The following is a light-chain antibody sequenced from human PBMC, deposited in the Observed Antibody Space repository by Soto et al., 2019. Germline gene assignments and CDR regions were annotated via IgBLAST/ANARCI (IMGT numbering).Light chain of an antibody. CDR3: PQSYSSPRP. V-gene: IGKV1-39*01. CDR2: AAS. J-gene: IGKJ3*01. CDR1: QSISSY. Sequence: DIEMTQSPSSLSASLGDRVTITCRASQSISSYLNWYQQKPGKAPKLLIYAASSLQSGVPSRFSGSGSGTDLTLTISSLQPEDFATYYCPQSYSSPRPFGPGTKVAI.